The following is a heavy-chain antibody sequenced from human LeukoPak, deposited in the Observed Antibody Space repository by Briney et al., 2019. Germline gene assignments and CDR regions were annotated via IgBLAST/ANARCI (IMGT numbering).Heavy chain of an antibody. V-gene: IGHV4-39*07. Sequence: SETLSLTCTVSGGSIRSSYYYWGWIRQPPGKGLEWIGSIYDSGSTYYNPSLKSRVTISVDTSKNQFSLKLSSVTAADTAVYYCARGLAVNWFDPWGQGTLVTVSS. CDR3: ARGLAVNWFDP. J-gene: IGHJ5*02. CDR2: IYDSGST. CDR1: GGSIRSSYYY.